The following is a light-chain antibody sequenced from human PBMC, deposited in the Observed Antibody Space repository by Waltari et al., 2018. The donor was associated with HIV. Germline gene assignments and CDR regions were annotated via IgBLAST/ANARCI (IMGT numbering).Light chain of an antibody. CDR2: DAS. J-gene: IGKJ1*01. CDR3: QQYKKWPET. V-gene: IGKV3D-15*01. CDR1: QTVNNN. Sequence: EVVLTQSPSTLSVSPGEGAPLSCRASQTVNNNLAWYQQRPGQAPRLLIYDASRRATAIPDRFSGSGSGTEFNLTISSLQSEDLALYVCQQYKKWPETFGLGTKVEIK.